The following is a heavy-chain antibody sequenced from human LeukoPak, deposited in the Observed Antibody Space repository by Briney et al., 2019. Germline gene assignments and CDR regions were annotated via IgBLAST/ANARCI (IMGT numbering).Heavy chain of an antibody. CDR1: GFTFSNYA. CDR3: AKETEEYNGYDSFDY. V-gene: IGHV3-23*01. J-gene: IGHJ4*02. D-gene: IGHD5-12*01. CDR2: ISGGGDGT. Sequence: GGSLRLSCVASGFTFSNYAMSWVRQAPGKGLEWVSGISGGGDGTNYADFVKGRFTISRDSGKNTLYLQMNGLRAEDTAVYFCAKETEEYNGYDSFDYWGQGTLVTVSS.